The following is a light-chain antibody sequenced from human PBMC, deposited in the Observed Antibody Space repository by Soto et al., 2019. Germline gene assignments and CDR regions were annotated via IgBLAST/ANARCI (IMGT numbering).Light chain of an antibody. Sequence: AIQMTQSPSSLSSSVGDRVTITCRASQDIRTELGWYQQKPGKAPKLLIYATSSLQGGVPSRFSGSGSGTDFTLTISSLQPEDFATYYCLQDYSYPRMFGQGTKVEIK. CDR2: ATS. J-gene: IGKJ1*01. V-gene: IGKV1-6*01. CDR1: QDIRTE. CDR3: LQDYSYPRM.